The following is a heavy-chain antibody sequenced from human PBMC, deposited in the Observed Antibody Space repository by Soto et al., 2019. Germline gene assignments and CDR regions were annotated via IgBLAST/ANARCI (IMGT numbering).Heavy chain of an antibody. CDR1: GGSISSYY. J-gene: IGHJ4*02. D-gene: IGHD4-17*01. CDR2: IYYSGST. V-gene: IGHV4-59*01. CDR3: ARGRESRYGDLPYYFDY. Sequence: QVQLQESGPGLVKPSETLSLTCTVSGGSISSYYWSWIRQPPGKGLEWIGYIYYSGSTNYNPSLKSRVTISVDTSKNQFSLKRSSVTAADTAVYYWARGRESRYGDLPYYFDYWGQGTLVTVSS.